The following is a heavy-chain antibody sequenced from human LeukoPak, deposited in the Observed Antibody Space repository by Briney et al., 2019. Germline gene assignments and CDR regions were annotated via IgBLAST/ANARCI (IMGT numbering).Heavy chain of an antibody. Sequence: GGSLRLSCSASGFTFRNFAISWVRPAPGKGLEWVSSIGGGDTHYADSVKGRFTISRDDSRSTVDLQMSSLRAEDTAVYYCAKDGQSFNSMYDYFDSWGQGTLVTVSS. J-gene: IGHJ4*02. V-gene: IGHV3-23*01. D-gene: IGHD2-8*01. CDR1: GFTFRNFA. CDR2: IGGGDT. CDR3: AKDGQSFNSMYDYFDS.